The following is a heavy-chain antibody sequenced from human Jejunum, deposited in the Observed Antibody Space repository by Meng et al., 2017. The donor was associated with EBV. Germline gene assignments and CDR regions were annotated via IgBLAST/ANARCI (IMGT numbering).Heavy chain of an antibody. CDR3: ARGAQPIDL. CDR2: MNPSNGKT. Sequence: QLVQSGAEVKKPGASVKVSCKASVFTFTNYDINWVRQASGQGLEWMGWMNPSNGKTGYAQKFQGRVTMTRDASTSTAYMELSSLRSDDTAVYFCARGAQPIDLWGQGTLVTVSS. V-gene: IGHV1-8*01. CDR1: VFTFTNYD. D-gene: IGHD3-3*01. J-gene: IGHJ5*02.